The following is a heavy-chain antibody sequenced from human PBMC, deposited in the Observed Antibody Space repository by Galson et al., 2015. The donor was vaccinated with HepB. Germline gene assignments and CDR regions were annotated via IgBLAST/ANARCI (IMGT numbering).Heavy chain of an antibody. J-gene: IGHJ4*02. V-gene: IGHV1-2*06. Sequence: SVKVSCKASGYTFTGYYMHWVRQAPGQGLEWMGRINPNSGGTNYAQKFQGRVTMTRDTSISTAYMELSRLRSDDTAVYYCARGDYDILTGYSVYFDYWGQGTLVTVSS. CDR2: INPNSGGT. CDR1: GYTFTGYY. D-gene: IGHD3-9*01. CDR3: ARGDYDILTGYSVYFDY.